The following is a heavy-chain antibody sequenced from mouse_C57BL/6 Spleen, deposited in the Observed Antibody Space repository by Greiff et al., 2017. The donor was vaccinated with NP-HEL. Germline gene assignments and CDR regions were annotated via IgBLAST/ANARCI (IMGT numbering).Heavy chain of an antibody. CDR3: ARGINYYGSSYPYYFDY. Sequence: VHLVESGPGLVAPSQSLSITCTVSGFSLTSYAISWVRQPPGKGLEWLGVIWTGGGTNYNSALNSRLSISKDNSKSQVFLKMNSLQTDDTARYYCARGINYYGSSYPYYFDYWGQGTTLTVSS. V-gene: IGHV2-9-1*01. J-gene: IGHJ2*01. CDR2: IWTGGGT. CDR1: GFSLTSYA. D-gene: IGHD1-1*01.